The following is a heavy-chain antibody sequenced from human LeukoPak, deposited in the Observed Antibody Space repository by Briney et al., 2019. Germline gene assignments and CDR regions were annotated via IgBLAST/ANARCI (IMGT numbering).Heavy chain of an antibody. CDR1: GGSISSYY. D-gene: IGHD4-17*01. J-gene: IGHJ4*02. Sequence: SETLSLTCTVSGGSISSYYWSWIRQPPGKGLEWIGYIYYSGSTNYNPSLKSRVTISVDTSKNQFSLKLSSVTAADTAAYYCARDSTAYGVGFDYWGQGTLVTVSS. CDR3: ARDSTAYGVGFDY. CDR2: IYYSGST. V-gene: IGHV4-59*01.